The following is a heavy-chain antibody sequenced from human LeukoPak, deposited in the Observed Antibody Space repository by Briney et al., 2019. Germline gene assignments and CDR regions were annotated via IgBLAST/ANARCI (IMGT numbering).Heavy chain of an antibody. CDR1: GFTFSDYG. D-gene: IGHD4-23*01. J-gene: IGHJ4*02. CDR3: AKDRLTTVVMGYLDY. V-gene: IGHV3-30*02. Sequence: GGSLRLSCAASGFTFSDYGMHWVRQAPGKGLEWVAFIRSDGSNKYYADSVKGRLTISRNNSKKTVYLQMNNLRTEDTAEYYCAKDRLTTVVMGYLDYWGQGTLVTVSS. CDR2: IRSDGSNK.